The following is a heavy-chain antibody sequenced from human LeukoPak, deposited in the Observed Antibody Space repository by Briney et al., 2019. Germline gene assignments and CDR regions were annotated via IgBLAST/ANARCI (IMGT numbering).Heavy chain of an antibody. Sequence: ASVKVSCKASGYTFTDNDINWVRQATGQGLEWMGWMNPNSGNTGYAQKFQGRVTMTWNTSISTAYMELSSLRSEDTAVYYCARGQKETIFGLLILLGYYMDVWGKGTTVTVSS. CDR3: ARGQKETIFGLLILLGYYMDV. D-gene: IGHD3-3*01. V-gene: IGHV1-8*01. CDR2: MNPNSGNT. J-gene: IGHJ6*03. CDR1: GYTFTDND.